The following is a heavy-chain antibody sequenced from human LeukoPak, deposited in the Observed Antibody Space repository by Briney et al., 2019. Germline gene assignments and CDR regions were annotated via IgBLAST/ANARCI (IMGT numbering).Heavy chain of an antibody. CDR2: IYYSGST. D-gene: IGHD2-15*01. Sequence: SETLSLTCTVSGGSISSYYWSWIRQPPGKGLEWIGYIYYSGSTNYNPSLKSRVTISVDTSKNQFSLKLSSVTAVDTAVYYCARMGVVVNWFDPWGQGTLVTVSS. CDR1: GGSISSYY. CDR3: ARMGVVVNWFDP. V-gene: IGHV4-59*01. J-gene: IGHJ5*02.